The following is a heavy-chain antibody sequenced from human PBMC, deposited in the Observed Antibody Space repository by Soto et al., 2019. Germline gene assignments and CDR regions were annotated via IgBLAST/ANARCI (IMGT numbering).Heavy chain of an antibody. CDR3: ARGRDCGGDCPNWFDP. CDR1: GFTVSSNY. V-gene: IGHV3-53*04. D-gene: IGHD2-21*02. CDR2: IYSGGST. Sequence: EVQLVESGGGLVQPGGSLRLSCAASGFTVSSNYMSWVRQAPGKGLEWVSVIYSGGSTYYADSVKGRFTISRHHSKNTLYLQMNSLRAEDTAVYYCARGRDCGGDCPNWFDPWGQGTLVTVSS. J-gene: IGHJ5*02.